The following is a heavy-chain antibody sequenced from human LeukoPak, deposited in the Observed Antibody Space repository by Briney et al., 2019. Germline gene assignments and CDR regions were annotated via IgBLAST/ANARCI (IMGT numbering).Heavy chain of an antibody. CDR1: GFTFSGYW. CDR2: IQPDGSDK. CDR3: ARISAYSGYDWDY. V-gene: IGHV3-7*04. Sequence: GGSLRLSCAASGFTFSGYWMTWVRQAPGKGLEWVANIQPDGSDKYYVDSVKGRFTISRDNAKNSLYLQMNSLRAEDTAVYYCARISAYSGYDWDYWGQRTLVTVSS. D-gene: IGHD5-12*01. J-gene: IGHJ4*02.